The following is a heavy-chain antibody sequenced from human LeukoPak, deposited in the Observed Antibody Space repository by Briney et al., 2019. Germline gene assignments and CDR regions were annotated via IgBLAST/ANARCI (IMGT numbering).Heavy chain of an antibody. CDR1: GYSFTSYW. Sequence: GESLQISFQGAGYSFTSYWIGWVRQMPGKGLEWMGVIYPGDSHTRYSPSFQGQGTISADKSISTAYLQWNSLKASDTAIYYCTRSPDIDILTGYSRYYFDYWGQGTLVTVSS. CDR3: TRSPDIDILTGYSRYYFDY. J-gene: IGHJ4*02. CDR2: IYPGDSHT. V-gene: IGHV5-51*01. D-gene: IGHD3-9*01.